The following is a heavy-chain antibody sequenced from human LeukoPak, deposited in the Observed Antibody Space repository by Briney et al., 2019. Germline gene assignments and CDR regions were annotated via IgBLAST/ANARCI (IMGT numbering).Heavy chain of an antibody. CDR3: ARHVSREEADY. J-gene: IGHJ4*02. V-gene: IGHV4-39*01. CDR1: GGSISSGGYY. CDR2: INHSGST. Sequence: SETLSLTCTVSGGSISSGGYYWSWIRQPPGKGLEWIGEINHSGSTNYNPSLKSRVIISVDTSKNQFSLKLSSVTAADTAVYYCARHVSREEADYWGQGTLVTVSS.